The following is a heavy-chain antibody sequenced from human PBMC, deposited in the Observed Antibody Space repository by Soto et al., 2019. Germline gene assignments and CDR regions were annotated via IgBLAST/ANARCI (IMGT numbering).Heavy chain of an antibody. J-gene: IGHJ4*02. CDR3: ARAQTIFGAITVFDD. V-gene: IGHV4-31*03. CDR1: GGSINSAGYY. D-gene: IGHD3-3*01. CDR2: IYYSGST. Sequence: QVQLQESGPGLVKPSQTLSLTCTVSGGSINSAGYYWSWIRQHPGKGLEWIGYIYYSGSTFYNPSLKSRTTISIDTSKNHFSLNLSSVTAADTAVYYCARAQTIFGAITVFDDWGQGTRVTVSP.